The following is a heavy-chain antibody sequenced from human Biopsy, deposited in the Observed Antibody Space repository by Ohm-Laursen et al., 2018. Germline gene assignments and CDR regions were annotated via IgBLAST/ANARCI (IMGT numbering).Heavy chain of an antibody. D-gene: IGHD6-13*01. J-gene: IGHJ6*02. CDR3: ARTPILIVSAGLVYRHRRHLQGMDV. V-gene: IGHV2-70*11. CDR2: VDWDDYK. Sequence: TQTLTLTCSFSGFSLSARRMCVSWIRQTPGKALEWLACVDWDDYKDYSASLQTKLSISKDTSNDQVVLTVNNVDPADTATYYCARTPILIVSAGLVYRHRRHLQGMDVWGQGIAVTVS. CDR1: GFSLSARRMC.